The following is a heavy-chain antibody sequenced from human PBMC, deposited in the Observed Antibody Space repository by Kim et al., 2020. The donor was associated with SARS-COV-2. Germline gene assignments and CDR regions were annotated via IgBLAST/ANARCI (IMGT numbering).Heavy chain of an antibody. CDR3: ARHPYSDGWSTPYYFDY. D-gene: IGHD5-12*01. CDR2: VDPTDSYT. V-gene: IGHV5-10-1*01. CDR1: GYSFSTYW. Sequence: GESLKISCKGSGYSFSTYWITWVRQMPGKGLEWMGRVDPTDSYTNYSPSFQGHVTISTDKSISTAYLQWGSLKASDTAMYYCARHPYSDGWSTPYYFDYWGLGTLVTVSS. J-gene: IGHJ4*02.